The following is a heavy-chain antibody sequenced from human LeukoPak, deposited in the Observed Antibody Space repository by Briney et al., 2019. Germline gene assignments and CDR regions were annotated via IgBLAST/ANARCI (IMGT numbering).Heavy chain of an antibody. CDR1: GLTVSSSY. J-gene: IGHJ4*02. Sequence: GGSLRLSCAASGLTVSSSYMSWVRQAPGKGLEWVSVIYSGGSTYYADSVKGRFTISRDNSKNTLYLQMNSLRAEDTAVYFCVRAAYGALDYWGQGTLVTVSS. CDR3: VRAAYGALDY. D-gene: IGHD2-21*01. V-gene: IGHV3-53*01. CDR2: IYSGGST.